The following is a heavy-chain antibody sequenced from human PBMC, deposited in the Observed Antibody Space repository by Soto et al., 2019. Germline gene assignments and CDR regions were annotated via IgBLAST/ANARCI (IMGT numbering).Heavy chain of an antibody. CDR1: GGSVSSGSYY. Sequence: QVQLQESGPGLVKPSETLSLTCTVSGGSVSSGSYYWGWIRQPPGKGLEWIGYIYYSGSTNYNPSLKSRVTISVDTSKNQFSLKLSSVTAADTAVYYCARGNYYDSSGYYPPYFQHWGQGTLVTVSS. CDR3: ARGNYYDSSGYYPPYFQH. V-gene: IGHV4-61*01. J-gene: IGHJ1*01. D-gene: IGHD3-22*01. CDR2: IYYSGST.